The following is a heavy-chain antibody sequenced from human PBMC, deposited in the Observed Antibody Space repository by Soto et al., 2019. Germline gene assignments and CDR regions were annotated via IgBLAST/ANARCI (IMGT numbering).Heavy chain of an antibody. Sequence: AAVEASCKAARDTYAGYCIYWGCQAARQGLEWMGWINPNSGGTNYAQKFQGRVTMTRDPSISTAYMELSRLRSDDTAVYYCARDGGSSAGYYYYMDVWGKGTTVTVSS. V-gene: IGHV1-2*02. CDR1: RDTYAGYC. J-gene: IGHJ6*03. D-gene: IGHD6-6*01. CDR2: INPNSGGT. CDR3: ARDGGSSAGYYYYMDV.